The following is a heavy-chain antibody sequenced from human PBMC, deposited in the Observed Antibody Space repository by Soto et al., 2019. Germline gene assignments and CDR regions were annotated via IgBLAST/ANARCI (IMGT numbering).Heavy chain of an antibody. CDR2: IYYSGST. V-gene: IGHV4-39*01. Sequence: SETLSLTCTVSGGSISSSSYYWGWIRQPPGKGLEWIGSIYYSGSTYYNPSLKSRVTISVDTSKNQFSLKLSSVTAADTAVYYCARLIKAAGISWGQGTLVTVSS. J-gene: IGHJ4*02. CDR1: GGSISSSSYY. CDR3: ARLIKAAGIS. D-gene: IGHD6-13*01.